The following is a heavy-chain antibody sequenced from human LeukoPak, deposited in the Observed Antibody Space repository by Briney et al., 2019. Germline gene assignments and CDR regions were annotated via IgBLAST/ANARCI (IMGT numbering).Heavy chain of an antibody. CDR1: GGTFSSYA. D-gene: IGHD2-15*01. V-gene: IGHV1-69*05. Sequence: SVKVSCKASGGTFSSYAISWVRQAPGQGLEWMGGIIPIFGTANFAQKFQGRVTITTDESTSTAYMELSSLRSEDTAVYYCARIFGTEGYCSGGSCYSADYWGQGTLVTVSS. J-gene: IGHJ4*02. CDR2: IIPIFGTA. CDR3: ARIFGTEGYCSGGSCYSADY.